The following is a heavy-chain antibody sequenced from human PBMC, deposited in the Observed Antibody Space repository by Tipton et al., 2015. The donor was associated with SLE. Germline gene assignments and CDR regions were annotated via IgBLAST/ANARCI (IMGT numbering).Heavy chain of an antibody. CDR1: GGSISSHY. CDR3: ARTGYSSSWLYFQH. J-gene: IGHJ1*01. D-gene: IGHD6-13*01. V-gene: IGHV4-59*11. Sequence: LRLSCTVSGGSISSHYWSWIRQPPGKGLEWIGYIYYSGSTNYNPSLKSRVTISVGTSKNQFSLKLSSVTAADTAVYYCARTGYSSSWLYFQHWGQGTLVTVSS. CDR2: IYYSGST.